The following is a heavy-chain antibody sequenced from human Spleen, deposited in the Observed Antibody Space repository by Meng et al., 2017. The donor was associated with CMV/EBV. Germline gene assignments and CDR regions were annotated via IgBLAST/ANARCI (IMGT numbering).Heavy chain of an antibody. D-gene: IGHD1-1*01. CDR1: SGSINNYY. Sequence: GSLRLSCIVSSGSINNYYWSWIRQPPGKGLEWIGYIYYSGSTNYIPSLNSRVTFSLDTSKNQFSLKLYSVTAADTAVYYCAGTGTTGTTRGMDVWGQGTTVTVSS. CDR3: AGTGTTGTTRGMDV. V-gene: IGHV4-59*01. CDR2: IYYSGST. J-gene: IGHJ6*02.